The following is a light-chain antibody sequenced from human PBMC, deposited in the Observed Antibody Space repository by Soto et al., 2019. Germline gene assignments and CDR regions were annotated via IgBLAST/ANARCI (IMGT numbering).Light chain of an antibody. CDR2: EVS. V-gene: IGLV2-14*01. CDR3: TSYTSTIPYV. CDR1: SNDVGGYNY. Sequence: QSVLTQPASVSGSPGQSITISCTGSSNDVGGYNYVSWYQQHPGQAPKLIIYEVSDRPSGVSPRFSGSKSGNTASLTISGLQVEDEDDYFCTSYTSTIPYVFGSGTKVTVL. J-gene: IGLJ1*01.